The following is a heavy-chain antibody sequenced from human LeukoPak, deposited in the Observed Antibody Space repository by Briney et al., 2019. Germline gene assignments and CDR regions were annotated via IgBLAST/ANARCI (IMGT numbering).Heavy chain of an antibody. D-gene: IGHD2-2*01. CDR1: GGTFSSYA. V-gene: IGHV1-2*02. CDR2: IIPNSGGT. Sequence: ASVKVSCKASGGTFSSYAISWVRQAPGQGLEWMGGIIPNSGGTNYTQKFQGRVTMTRDTSISTAYMELSRLRSDDTAVYYCAREGYCSSTSCRDAFDIWGQGTMVTVSS. J-gene: IGHJ3*02. CDR3: AREGYCSSTSCRDAFDI.